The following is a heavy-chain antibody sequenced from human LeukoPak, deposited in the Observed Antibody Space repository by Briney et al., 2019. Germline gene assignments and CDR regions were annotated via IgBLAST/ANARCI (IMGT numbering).Heavy chain of an antibody. V-gene: IGHV3-7*01. CDR1: GFIFSNSW. CDR2: IRPDGSEK. D-gene: IGHD6-13*01. J-gene: IGHJ4*02. CDR3: ARDQKPYGIVAAGNFEY. Sequence: GGSLRLSCAASGFIFSNSWMNWVRQAPGKGLEWVAKIRPDGSEKYYVDSVKGRFTVSRDNAKNSLFLQMNSLRADDTAVYYCARDQKPYGIVAAGNFEYWGQGTLVTVSS.